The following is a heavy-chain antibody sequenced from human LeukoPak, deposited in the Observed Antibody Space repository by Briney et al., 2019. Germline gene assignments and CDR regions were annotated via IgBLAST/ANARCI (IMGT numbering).Heavy chain of an antibody. CDR3: ARGLDTAMVEQYYFDY. V-gene: IGHV4-39*01. CDR2: IYYSGST. CDR1: GGSISSSSYY. J-gene: IGHJ4*02. D-gene: IGHD5-18*01. Sequence: ESGPTLVKPSETLSLTCTVSGGSISSSSYYWGWIRQPPGKGLEWIGSIYYSGSTYYNPSLKSRVTISVDTSKYQFSLKLSSVTAADTAVYYCARGLDTAMVEQYYFDYWGQGTLVTVSS.